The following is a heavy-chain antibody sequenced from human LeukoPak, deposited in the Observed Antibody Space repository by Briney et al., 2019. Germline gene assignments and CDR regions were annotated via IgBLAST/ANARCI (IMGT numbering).Heavy chain of an antibody. CDR2: ISAYNGNT. V-gene: IGHV1-18*01. CDR1: GYTFTSYG. CDR3: ARDQRGVLLWH. D-gene: IGHD3-10*01. Sequence: EASVTVSCTASGYTFTSYGISWVRQAPGQGLEWMGWISAYNGNTNYAQKLQGRVTMTTDTSTSTAYMELRSLRSDDTAVYYCARDQRGVLLWHWGQGTLVTVSS. J-gene: IGHJ1*01.